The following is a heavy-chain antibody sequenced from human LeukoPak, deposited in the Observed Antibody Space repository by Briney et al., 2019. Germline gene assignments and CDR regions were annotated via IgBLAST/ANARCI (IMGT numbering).Heavy chain of an antibody. CDR2: IYYSGST. Sequence: SEALSLICSVAGGSISSFYWSWIRQPPGGGREEIGYIYYSGSTNHNPPLKSRVTISVDTSKNQFSLKLSSVTAADTAVYYCARYVDTAILDAFDIWGQGTMVTVA. CDR1: GGSISSFY. CDR3: ARYVDTAILDAFDI. J-gene: IGHJ3*02. D-gene: IGHD5-18*01. V-gene: IGHV4-59*01.